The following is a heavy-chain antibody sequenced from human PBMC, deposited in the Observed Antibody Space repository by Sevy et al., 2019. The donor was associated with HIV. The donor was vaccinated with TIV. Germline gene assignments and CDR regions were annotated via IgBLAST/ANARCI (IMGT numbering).Heavy chain of an antibody. CDR1: GFTFSSHA. V-gene: IGHV3-23*01. D-gene: IGHD2-2*01. Sequence: GGSLRLSCAASGFTFSSHAMSWVRQAPGKGLEWVSFMSGRRSITYFADSVKGRFTISRDNSNNRLFLQMDSLRVEDTAGYYCAKMRGGGYCSSASCNYFDFWGQGTLVTVSS. J-gene: IGHJ4*02. CDR2: MSGRRSIT. CDR3: AKMRGGGYCSSASCNYFDF.